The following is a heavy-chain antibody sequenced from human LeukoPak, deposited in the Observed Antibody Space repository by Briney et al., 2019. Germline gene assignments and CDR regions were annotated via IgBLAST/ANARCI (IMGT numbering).Heavy chain of an antibody. CDR3: ARTYYYDISGYGY. D-gene: IGHD3-22*01. J-gene: IGHJ4*02. V-gene: IGHV1-2*02. CDR1: GYTFTGYY. Sequence: VASVKVSCKASGYTFTGYYMHWVRQAPGQGLEWMGWINPNSGGTNYAQKFQGRVTMTRDTSISTAYMELNSLRSEDTAVYYCARTYYYDISGYGYWGQGTLVTVSS. CDR2: INPNSGGT.